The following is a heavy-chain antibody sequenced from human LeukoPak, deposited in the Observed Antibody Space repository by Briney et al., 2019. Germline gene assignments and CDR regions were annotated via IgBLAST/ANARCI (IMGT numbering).Heavy chain of an antibody. Sequence: GGSLRLSCAASGFTVSSNYMSWVRQAPGKGLEWVSVIYSGGSTYYADSVKGRFTISRDNAKSSLYLQMNSLRAEDTAVYYCARDKIVGATYFDYWGQGTLVTVSS. V-gene: IGHV3-53*01. D-gene: IGHD1-26*01. CDR2: IYSGGST. CDR1: GFTVSSNY. CDR3: ARDKIVGATYFDY. J-gene: IGHJ4*02.